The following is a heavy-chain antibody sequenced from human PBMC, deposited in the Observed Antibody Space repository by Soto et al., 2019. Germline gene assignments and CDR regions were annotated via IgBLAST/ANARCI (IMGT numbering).Heavy chain of an antibody. V-gene: IGHV4-4*07. Sequence: QVQLQESGPGLVKPSETLSITCTVSGGSISGYYWTWIRQPAGKGLEWIGRKHNSGTTNYNPSLRRRVTMPIDTSTNQFSLYLSSVTAAETAVYYCARGGEFYVLDVWGQGTTVAVSS. D-gene: IGHD3-16*01. CDR1: GGSISGYY. CDR3: ARGGEFYVLDV. CDR2: KHNSGTT. J-gene: IGHJ6*02.